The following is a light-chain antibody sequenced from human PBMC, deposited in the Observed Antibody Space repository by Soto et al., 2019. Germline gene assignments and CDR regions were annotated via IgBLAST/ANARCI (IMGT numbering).Light chain of an antibody. CDR1: QSVGSN. V-gene: IGKV3-15*01. Sequence: ILITQEQSSLSRTQGERPTLSCRASQSVGSNLAWYQQKPGQAPRLLIYGASTRATGIPARFSGSGSGTEFTLTISSLQSEDFAVYYCQQYSNWPPWTFGQGTKVDIK. CDR3: QQYSNWPPWT. CDR2: GAS. J-gene: IGKJ1*01.